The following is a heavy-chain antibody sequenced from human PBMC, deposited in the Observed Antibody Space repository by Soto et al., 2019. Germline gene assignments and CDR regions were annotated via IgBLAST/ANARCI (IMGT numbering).Heavy chain of an antibody. Sequence: ASVKVSCKVSGYTLTELSMHWVRQAPGKGLEWMGGFDPEDGETIYAQKFQGRVTMTEDTSTDTAYMELSSLRSEDTAVYYFARVPNDNYYYDSSGYHDYWGQGTLVTVSS. CDR3: ARVPNDNYYYDSSGYHDY. D-gene: IGHD3-22*01. CDR2: FDPEDGET. V-gene: IGHV1-24*01. J-gene: IGHJ4*02. CDR1: GYTLTELS.